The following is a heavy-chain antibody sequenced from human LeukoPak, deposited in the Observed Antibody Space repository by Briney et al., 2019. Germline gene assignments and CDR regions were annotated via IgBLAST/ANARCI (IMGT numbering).Heavy chain of an antibody. CDR3: ARGLRELLPPYFDY. Sequence: GGPLRLSCAASGFTFSSYAMHWVRQAPGKGLEYVSAISSNGGSTYYANSVKGRFTISRDNSKNTLYLQMGSLRAEDMAVHYCARGLRELLPPYFDYWGQGTLVTVSS. D-gene: IGHD1-26*01. CDR1: GFTFSSYA. V-gene: IGHV3-64*01. CDR2: ISSNGGST. J-gene: IGHJ4*02.